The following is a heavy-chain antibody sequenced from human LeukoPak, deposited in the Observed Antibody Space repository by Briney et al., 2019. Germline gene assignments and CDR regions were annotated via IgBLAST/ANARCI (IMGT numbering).Heavy chain of an antibody. D-gene: IGHD3-22*01. V-gene: IGHV1-46*01. Sequence: ASVKVSCKASRYTFTSYYMHWVRQAPGQGLEWMGISNPSGGSTSYAQKFQGRVTMTRDTSTGTVYMELSSLRSEDTAVYYCARDANYYDSSGPVDYWGQGTLVTVSS. CDR1: RYTFTSYY. CDR3: ARDANYYDSSGPVDY. J-gene: IGHJ4*02. CDR2: SNPSGGST.